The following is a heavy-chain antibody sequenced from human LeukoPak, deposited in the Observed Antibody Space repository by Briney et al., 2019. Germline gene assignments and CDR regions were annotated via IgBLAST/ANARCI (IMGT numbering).Heavy chain of an antibody. CDR3: ARFYGDYPFCYYYYYGMDV. J-gene: IGHJ6*02. D-gene: IGHD4-17*01. CDR2: IYYSGST. Sequence: PSETLSLTCTVSGGSISSYYRSWIRQPPGKGLEWIGYIYYSGSTNYNPSLKSRVTISVDTSKNQFSLKLSSATAADTAVYYCARFYGDYPFCYYYYYGMDVWGQGTTVTVSS. V-gene: IGHV4-59*01. CDR1: GGSISSYY.